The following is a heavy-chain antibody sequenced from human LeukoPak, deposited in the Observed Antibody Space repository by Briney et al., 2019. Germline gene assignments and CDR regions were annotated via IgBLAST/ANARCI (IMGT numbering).Heavy chain of an antibody. J-gene: IGHJ3*02. D-gene: IGHD3-22*01. V-gene: IGHV4-34*01. CDR1: GGSFSGYY. Sequence: ASETLSLTCAVYGGSFSGYYWSWIRQPPGKGLEWIGEINHSGSTNYNPSLKSRVTISADTSKKQFSLKLSSVTAADTAVYYCAREYYCDSSGYYPPHAFDIWGQGTMVTVSS. CDR3: AREYYCDSSGYYPPHAFDI. CDR2: INHSGST.